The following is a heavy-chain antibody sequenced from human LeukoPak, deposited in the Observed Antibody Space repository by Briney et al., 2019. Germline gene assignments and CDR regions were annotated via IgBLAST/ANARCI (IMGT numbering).Heavy chain of an antibody. V-gene: IGHV1-8*02. CDR2: MNPNSGNT. Sequence: ASVTVSCKASGYTLTAYYIHWVRQAPGQGLEWMGWMNPNSGNTGYAQKFQGRVTMTRNTSISTAYMELSSLRSEDTAVYYCARGREYYYDSIDYWGQGTLVTVSS. J-gene: IGHJ4*02. CDR1: GYTLTAYY. CDR3: ARGREYYYDSIDY. D-gene: IGHD3-22*01.